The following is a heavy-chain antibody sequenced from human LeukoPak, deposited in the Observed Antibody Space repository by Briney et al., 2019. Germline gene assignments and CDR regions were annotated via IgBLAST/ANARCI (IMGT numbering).Heavy chain of an antibody. CDR1: GFTVSSNY. CDR3: ARDPGYVDTAMVTHAWFDP. V-gene: IGHV3-66*01. J-gene: IGHJ5*02. Sequence: GGSLRLSCAASGFTVSSNYMSWVRQAPGKGLEWGSVIYSGGSTYYADSVKGRFTISRDNSKNTLYLQMNSLRAEDTAVYYCARDPGYVDTAMVTHAWFDPWGQGTLVTVSS. CDR2: IYSGGST. D-gene: IGHD5-18*01.